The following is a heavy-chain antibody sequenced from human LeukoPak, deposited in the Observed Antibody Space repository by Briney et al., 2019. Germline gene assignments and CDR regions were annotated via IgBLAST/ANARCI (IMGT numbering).Heavy chain of an antibody. D-gene: IGHD6-13*01. CDR2: MSPNSGDT. CDR3: ARTERAAGLLEACLDY. V-gene: IGHV1-8*01. J-gene: IGHJ4*02. CDR1: GYTFTSYD. Sequence: ASVKVSCKASGYTFTSYDFNWVRQATGQRPEWMGWMSPNSGDTGYAQKFQDRVTMTRNTSISTAYMELSSLRSDDTAVYYCARTERAAGLLEACLDYWGQGTLVTVSS.